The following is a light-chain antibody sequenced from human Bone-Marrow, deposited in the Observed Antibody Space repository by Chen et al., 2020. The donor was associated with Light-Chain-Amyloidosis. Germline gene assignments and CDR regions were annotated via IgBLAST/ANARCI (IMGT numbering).Light chain of an antibody. J-gene: IGLJ3*02. Sequence: SYVLTQPSSVSVAPGQTATIACGGNNIGSISVHWYQQTPGQAPLLVVDDDSDRPPGIPERLSGSNTGSTTTLTISRVEAGDEADDYCQVWDRGSDRPVFGGGTKLTVL. CDR3: QVWDRGSDRPV. CDR2: DDS. CDR1: NIGSIS. V-gene: IGLV3-21*02.